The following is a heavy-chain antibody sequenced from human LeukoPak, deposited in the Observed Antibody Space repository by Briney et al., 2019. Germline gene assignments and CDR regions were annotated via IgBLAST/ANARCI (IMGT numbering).Heavy chain of an antibody. Sequence: SETLSLTCAVYGGSFSGYYWSWIRQPPGKGLEWIGEINYSGSTNYNPSLKSRVTISVDTSKNQFSLKLSSVTAADTAVYYCARARGLGYFDWLLLPIDYWGQGTLVTVSS. D-gene: IGHD3-9*01. J-gene: IGHJ4*02. CDR1: GGSFSGYY. V-gene: IGHV4-34*01. CDR3: ARARGLGYFDWLLLPIDY. CDR2: INYSGST.